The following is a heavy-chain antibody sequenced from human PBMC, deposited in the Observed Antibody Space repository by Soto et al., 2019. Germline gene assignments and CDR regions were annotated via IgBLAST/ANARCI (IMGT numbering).Heavy chain of an antibody. Sequence: GGSLRLSCAASGFTFSSYSMNWVRQAPGKGLEWVSSISSSSSYIYYADSVKGRFTISRDNAKNSLYLQMNSLRAEDTAVYYCARDRNPGIYFDYWGQGTLVTVSS. CDR2: ISSSSSYI. V-gene: IGHV3-21*01. D-gene: IGHD1-1*01. CDR3: ARDRNPGIYFDY. J-gene: IGHJ4*02. CDR1: GFTFSSYS.